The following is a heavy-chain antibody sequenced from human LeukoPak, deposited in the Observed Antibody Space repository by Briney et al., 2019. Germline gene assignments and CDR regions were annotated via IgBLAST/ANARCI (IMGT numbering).Heavy chain of an antibody. CDR2: IYYSGST. D-gene: IGHD1-26*01. CDR1: GGSISSYY. Sequence: SETLSLTCTVSGGSISSYYWSWIRQPPGKGLEWIGYIYYSGSTNYNPSLKSRVTISVDTSKNQFSLKLSSVTAADTAVYYCASLSGSYWTRQNWGQGTLVTVSS. CDR3: ASLSGSYWTRQN. V-gene: IGHV4-59*01. J-gene: IGHJ4*02.